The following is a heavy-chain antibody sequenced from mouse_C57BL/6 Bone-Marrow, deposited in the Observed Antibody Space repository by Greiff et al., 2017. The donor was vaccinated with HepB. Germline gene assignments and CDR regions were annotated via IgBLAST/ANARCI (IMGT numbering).Heavy chain of an antibody. V-gene: IGHV1-72*01. CDR3: ARRTVLRYDAMDY. D-gene: IGHD1-1*01. CDR1: GYTFTSYW. J-gene: IGHJ4*01. Sequence: VQLQQPGAELVKPGASVKLSCKASGYTFTSYWMHWVKQRPGRGLEWIGRIDPNSGGTKYNEKFKSKATLTVDKPSSTAYMQLSNLTSKDSAVYYCARRTVLRYDAMDYWGQGTSVTVSS. CDR2: IDPNSGGT.